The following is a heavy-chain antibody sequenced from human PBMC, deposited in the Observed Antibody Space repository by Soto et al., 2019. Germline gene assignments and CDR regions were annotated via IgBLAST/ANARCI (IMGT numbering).Heavy chain of an antibody. V-gene: IGHV3-33*01. CDR3: ARDGHSSGIGCDY. CDR2: IWYDGSNK. Sequence: QVQLVESGGGVVQPGRSLRLSCAASGFTFSSYAMHWVRQAPGKGLEWVAVIWYDGSNKYYAESVKGRFTISRDNSKSTLYLQMNSLRVEDTAVYYCARDGHSSGIGCDYWGQGTLVTVSS. D-gene: IGHD3-22*01. J-gene: IGHJ4*02. CDR1: GFTFSSYA.